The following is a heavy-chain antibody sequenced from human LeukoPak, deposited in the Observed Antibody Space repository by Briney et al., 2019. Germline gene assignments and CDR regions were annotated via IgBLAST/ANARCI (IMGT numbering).Heavy chain of an antibody. CDR1: GGTFSSYA. D-gene: IGHD3-3*01. J-gene: IGHJ5*02. V-gene: IGHV1-69*13. CDR2: IIPIFGTA. Sequence: ASVKVSCKASGGTFSSYAISWVRQAPGQGLEWMGGIIPIFGTANYAQKFQGRVTITADESTSTAYMELSSLRSEDTAVYYCAREAITIFGVVRTQTTYGPHRFDPWGQGTLVTVSS. CDR3: AREAITIFGVVRTQTTYGPHRFDP.